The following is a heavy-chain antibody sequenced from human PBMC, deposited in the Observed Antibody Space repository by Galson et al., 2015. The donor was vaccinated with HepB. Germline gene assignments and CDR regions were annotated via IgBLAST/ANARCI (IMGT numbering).Heavy chain of an antibody. CDR1: GGSITGYY. CDR3: VRGQGGYSEYGLNWFDP. D-gene: IGHD5-12*01. Sequence: ETLSLTCTVSGGSITGYYWSWVRQPPGKGLEWIGSVLSSGSTYYNPSLRSRVSMSVDTSKNQFSMRLFSVTTADTAVYYCVRGQGGYSEYGLNWFDPWGQGILVTVSS. CDR2: VLSSGST. V-gene: IGHV4-39*07. J-gene: IGHJ5*02.